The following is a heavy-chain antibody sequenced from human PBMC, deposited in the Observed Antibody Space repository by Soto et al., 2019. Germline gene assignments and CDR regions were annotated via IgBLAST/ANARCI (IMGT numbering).Heavy chain of an antibody. V-gene: IGHV3-30*18. CDR2: ISYDGSNK. CDR1: GFTFSSYG. D-gene: IGHD1-26*01. J-gene: IGHJ4*02. Sequence: QVQLLESGGGVVQPGRSLRLSCAASGFTFSSYGMHWVRQAPGKGLEWVAVISYDGSNKYYADSVKGRFTISRDNSKNTLYLQMNSLRAEDTAVYYCAKDNSGSYLPFDYWGQGTLVTVSS. CDR3: AKDNSGSYLPFDY.